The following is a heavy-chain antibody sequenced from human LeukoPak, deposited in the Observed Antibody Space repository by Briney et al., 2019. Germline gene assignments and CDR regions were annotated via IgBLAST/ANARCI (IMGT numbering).Heavy chain of an antibody. V-gene: IGHV3-23*01. CDR1: GFTFTGSA. D-gene: IGHD6-13*01. J-gene: IGHJ4*02. Sequence: PAGGSLRLSCAASGFTFTGSAMSWVRQAPGEGLEWVSLISDSATSTYYADSVKGRFTISRDNSKNTLYLQMNSLRAEDTAVYYCVKIRRQLVPFDYWGQGTLVTVSS. CDR3: VKIRRQLVPFDY. CDR2: ISDSATST.